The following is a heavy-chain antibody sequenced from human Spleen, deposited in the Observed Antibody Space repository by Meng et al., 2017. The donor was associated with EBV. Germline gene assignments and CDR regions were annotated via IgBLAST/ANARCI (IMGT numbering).Heavy chain of an antibody. CDR1: GGSFSDFF. Sequence: QVELQRWVQGLVKPSGTLSLTCVVSGGSFSDFFWTWIRQCPGNGLEWIGEIHYLGNPTYNPSLESRATISVDTSKKHFPLSLNSVSDADTGVYYCARMVSGSSLIAGLDPWGQGTLVTVSS. V-gene: IGHV4-34*01. J-gene: IGHJ5*02. CDR2: IHYLGNP. D-gene: IGHD5-18*01. CDR3: ARMVSGSSLIAGLDP.